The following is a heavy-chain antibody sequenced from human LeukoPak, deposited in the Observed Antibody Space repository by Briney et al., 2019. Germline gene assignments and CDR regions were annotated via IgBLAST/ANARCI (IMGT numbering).Heavy chain of an antibody. D-gene: IGHD5-12*01. CDR1: GGSISSGSYY. J-gene: IGHJ4*02. Sequence: SETLSLTCTVSGGSISSGSYYWSWIRQPAGKGLEWIGRIYTSGSTNYNPSLKSRVTISVAPSTNQFSLKLSTVTAADTAAYYCAREGRPDIVATIFDYWGQGTLVTVSS. V-gene: IGHV4-61*02. CDR3: AREGRPDIVATIFDY. CDR2: IYTSGST.